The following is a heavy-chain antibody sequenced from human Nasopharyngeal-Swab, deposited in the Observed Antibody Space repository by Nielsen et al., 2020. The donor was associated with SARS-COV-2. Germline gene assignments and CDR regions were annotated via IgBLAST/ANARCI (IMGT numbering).Heavy chain of an antibody. CDR3: ARAPGGYYYGELYYFDY. D-gene: IGHD3-22*01. J-gene: IGHJ4*02. CDR1: GFTFSSYS. CDR2: ISSSSSTI. Sequence: GESLKISCAASGFTFSSYSMNWVRQAPGKGLEWVSYISSSSSTIYYADSVEGRFTISRDNAKNSLYLQMNSLRAEDTAVYYCARAPGGYYYGELYYFDYWGQGTLVTVSS. V-gene: IGHV3-48*04.